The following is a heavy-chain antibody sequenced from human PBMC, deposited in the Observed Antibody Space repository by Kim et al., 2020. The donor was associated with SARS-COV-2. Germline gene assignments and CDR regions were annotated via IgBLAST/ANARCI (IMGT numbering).Heavy chain of an antibody. V-gene: IGHV3-15*01. D-gene: IGHD1-1*01. CDR1: GFTFSNAW. CDR2: ILSRTDGGTT. J-gene: IGHJ5*01. Sequence: GGSLRLSCAASGFTFSNAWMSWVRQAPGERLEWVGRILSRTDGGTTFNAAPVRGRFTMSRDDSKNVLYLQMNSLKTEDTAVYYCTRENNWNFESWGQGALVTVSS. CDR3: TRENNWNFES.